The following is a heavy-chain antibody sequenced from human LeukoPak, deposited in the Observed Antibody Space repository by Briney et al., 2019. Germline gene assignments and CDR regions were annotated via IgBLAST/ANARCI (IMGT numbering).Heavy chain of an antibody. CDR2: ISSTGNT. V-gene: IGHV4-4*07. CDR3: ARVLRWGFDY. D-gene: IGHD4-23*01. Sequence: PSETLSLTCTVSGGSITNCCWGWIRQPAGRGLDWIGRISSTGNTAYSPSLQSRVTMSVDTSKNQFSLKLNSVTAADTAVYYCARVLRWGFDYWGQGTLVTVSS. CDR1: GGSITNCC. J-gene: IGHJ4*02.